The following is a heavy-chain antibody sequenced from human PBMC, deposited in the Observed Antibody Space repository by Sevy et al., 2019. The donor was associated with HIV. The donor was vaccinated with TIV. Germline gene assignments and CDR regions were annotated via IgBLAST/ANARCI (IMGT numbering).Heavy chain of an antibody. Sequence: GGSLRLSCAASGITLNKYGMHWVRQAPGKGLEWVALISYDGSKKYYADSMKGRFTISRGNSKNVVYLQMNSLRADDTAMYYCVRHYSRSFHFDQWGQGALVTVSS. CDR3: VRHYSRSFHFDQ. CDR1: GITLNKYG. CDR2: ISYDGSKK. V-gene: IGHV3-30*03. D-gene: IGHD6-6*01. J-gene: IGHJ4*02.